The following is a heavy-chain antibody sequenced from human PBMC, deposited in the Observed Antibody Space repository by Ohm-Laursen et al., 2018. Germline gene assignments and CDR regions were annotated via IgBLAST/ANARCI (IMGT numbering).Heavy chain of an antibody. CDR1: GGSFSGYY. CDR2: INHSRST. J-gene: IGHJ4*02. CDR3: ARGRRTTGWPYFDN. V-gene: IGHV4-34*01. Sequence: SDTLSLTCAVYGGSFSGYYWNWIRQPPGKGPEWIGEINHSRSTKYNSSFKSRVTISVDTSKNQFSLKLNSVTAADTAVYYCARGRRTTGWPYFDNWGPGTLVIVSP. D-gene: IGHD1-1*01.